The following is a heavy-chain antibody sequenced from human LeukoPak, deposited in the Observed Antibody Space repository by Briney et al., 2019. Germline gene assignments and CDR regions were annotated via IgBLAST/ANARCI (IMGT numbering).Heavy chain of an antibody. Sequence: SETLSLTCTVSGGSISSYYWSWIRQPPGKGLEWIGYIYSSGSTNYNPSLNSRVTISVDTSKNQFSLKLTSVTAADTAVYYCASTTTTYYSYFYYYMAVWGKGTTVTVSS. CDR1: GGSISSYY. CDR3: ASTTTTYYSYFYYYMAV. J-gene: IGHJ6*03. CDR2: IYSSGST. D-gene: IGHD4-17*01. V-gene: IGHV4-4*09.